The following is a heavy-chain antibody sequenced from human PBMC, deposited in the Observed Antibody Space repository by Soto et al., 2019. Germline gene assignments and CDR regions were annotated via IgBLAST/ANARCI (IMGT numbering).Heavy chain of an antibody. CDR2: IYSGGSA. Sequence: EVQLVESGGGLVQPGGSLRLSCAASGFTVSSNYMSWVRQAPGKGLEWVSVIYSGGSAYYADSVKGRFTISRDNSKNTLYLQMNCMRAEDTAVYYCARHGYSYGGGYFDYWGQGTLVTFAS. D-gene: IGHD5-18*01. V-gene: IGHV3-66*04. CDR3: ARHGYSYGGGYFDY. CDR1: GFTVSSNY. J-gene: IGHJ4*02.